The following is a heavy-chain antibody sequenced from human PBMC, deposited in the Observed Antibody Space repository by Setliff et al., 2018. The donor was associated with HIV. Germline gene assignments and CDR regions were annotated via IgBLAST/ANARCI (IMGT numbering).Heavy chain of an antibody. CDR2: IHSSGST. V-gene: IGHV4-4*09. CDR1: GGSVNDFY. J-gene: IGHJ5*02. CDR3: ARCRLNGGFNL. Sequence: SETLSLTCTVSGGSVNDFYCNWIRQPPGKGPEWIGYIHSSGSTYYSPFLKSRVTISLDMSKNQFPLKLSSVTAADTAVYYCARCRLNGGFNLWGQGTLVTVSS. D-gene: IGHD7-27*01.